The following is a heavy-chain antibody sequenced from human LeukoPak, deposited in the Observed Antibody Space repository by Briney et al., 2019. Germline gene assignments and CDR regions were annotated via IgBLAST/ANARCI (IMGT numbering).Heavy chain of an antibody. Sequence: SETLSLTSTVSGGSISSYYWSWIRQPPGKGLEWIGRIYNSGSTNYNPSLKSRVTMSVATSTYQFSLKLSSGGAGDTGGYYCARESNPARPLDYWGQGTLVTVSS. V-gene: IGHV4-4*07. J-gene: IGHJ4*02. D-gene: IGHD4-11*01. CDR1: GGSISSYY. CDR3: ARESNPARPLDY. CDR2: IYNSGST.